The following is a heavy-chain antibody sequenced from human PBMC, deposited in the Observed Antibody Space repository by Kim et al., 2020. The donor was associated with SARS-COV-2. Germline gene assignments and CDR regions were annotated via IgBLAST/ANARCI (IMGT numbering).Heavy chain of an antibody. CDR2: TYYRSKWYN. CDR3: ARSGIVGATKTGIDYYYYGMDV. J-gene: IGHJ6*02. CDR1: GDSVSSNSAA. V-gene: IGHV6-1*01. Sequence: SQTLSLTCAISGDSVSSNSAAWNWIRQSPSRGLEWLGRTYYRSKWYNDYAVSVKSRITINPDTSKNQFSLQLNSVTPEDTAVYYCARSGIVGATKTGIDYYYYGMDVWGQGTTVTVSS. D-gene: IGHD1-26*01.